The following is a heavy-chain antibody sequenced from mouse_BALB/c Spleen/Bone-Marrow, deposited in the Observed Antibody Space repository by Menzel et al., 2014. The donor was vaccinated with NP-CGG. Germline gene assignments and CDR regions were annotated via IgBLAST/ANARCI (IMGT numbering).Heavy chain of an antibody. D-gene: IGHD2-1*01. CDR2: IWGGGST. J-gene: IGHJ4*01. CDR1: GFSLSRYS. V-gene: IGHV2-6-4*01. CDR3: ARIYGNFEAMDY. Sequence: VQVVESGPGLAAPSQSLSITCTVSGFSLSRYSVHWVRQPPGKGLEWLGMIWGGGSTDYNSALKSRLIISKDNSKSQVFLKMNSLQTDDTAMYYCARIYGNFEAMDYWGQGTSVTVSS.